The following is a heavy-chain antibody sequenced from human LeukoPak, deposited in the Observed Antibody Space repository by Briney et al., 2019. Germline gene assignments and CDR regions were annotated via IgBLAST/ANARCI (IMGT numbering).Heavy chain of an antibody. J-gene: IGHJ5*02. CDR1: GGSISSGGYY. V-gene: IGHV4-31*03. D-gene: IGHD1-26*01. CDR2: IYYSGST. Sequence: NSSETLSLTCTVSGGSISSGGYYWSWIRQHPGKGLEWIGYIYYSGSTYYNPSLKSRVTISVDTSKNQFSLKLSSVTAADTAVYYCARGLGARPYNWFDPWGQGTLVTVSS. CDR3: ARGLGARPYNWFDP.